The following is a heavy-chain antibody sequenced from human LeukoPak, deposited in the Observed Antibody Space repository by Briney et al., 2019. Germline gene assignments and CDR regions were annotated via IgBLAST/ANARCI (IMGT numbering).Heavy chain of an antibody. CDR2: IYSGGST. CDR1: GFTVSSNY. V-gene: IGHV3-53*01. J-gene: IGHJ4*02. Sequence: GGPLRLSCAASGFTVSSNYMSWVRQAPGKGLEWVSVIYSGGSTYYADSVKGRFTISRDNSKNTLYLQMNSLRAEDTAVYYCATNSKGSSWSLDYWGQGTLVTVSS. CDR3: ATNSKGSSWSLDY. D-gene: IGHD6-13*01.